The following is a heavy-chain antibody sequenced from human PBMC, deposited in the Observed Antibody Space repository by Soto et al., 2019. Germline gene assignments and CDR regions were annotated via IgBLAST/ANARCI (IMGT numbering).Heavy chain of an antibody. CDR3: AVYGYGVSAAAY. CDR1: GLTFRNDW. V-gene: IGHV3-7*03. J-gene: IGHJ4*02. Sequence: PGGSLRLSCAGSGLTFRNDWLSWVRQAPGKGLEWVANINQDGSERYYVDSVRGRFTISRDDVENSLYLQLNSLRPEDTAVYYCAVYGYGVSAAAYWGQGTLVTVSS. CDR2: INQDGSER. D-gene: IGHD4-17*01.